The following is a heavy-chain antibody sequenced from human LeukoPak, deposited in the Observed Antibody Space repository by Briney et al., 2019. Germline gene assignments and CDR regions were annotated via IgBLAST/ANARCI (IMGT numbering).Heavy chain of an antibody. D-gene: IGHD3-3*01. CDR2: INHSGST. J-gene: IGHJ5*02. CDR1: GGSFSGYY. Sequence: PSETLSITCAVYGGSFSGYYWSWIRQPPGKGLEWIGEINHSGSTNYNPSLKSRVTISVDTSKNQFSLKLSSVTAADTAVYYCARHKIVTIFGVATSFDPWGQGTLVTVSS. V-gene: IGHV4-34*01. CDR3: ARHKIVTIFGVATSFDP.